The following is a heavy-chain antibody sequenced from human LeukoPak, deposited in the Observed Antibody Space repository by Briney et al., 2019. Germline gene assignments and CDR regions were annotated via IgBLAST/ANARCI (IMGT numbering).Heavy chain of an antibody. D-gene: IGHD4-23*01. J-gene: IGHJ4*02. CDR1: GFTFSSYE. V-gene: IGHV3-48*03. CDR2: ISSSGSTI. CDR3: ARGGGQHRDFDY. Sequence: GGSLRLSCAASGFTFSSYEMNWVRQAPGKGLEWVSYISSSGSTIYYADSVKGRFTTSRDNAKNSLYLQMNSLRAEDTAVYYCARGGGQHRDFDYWGQGTLVTVSS.